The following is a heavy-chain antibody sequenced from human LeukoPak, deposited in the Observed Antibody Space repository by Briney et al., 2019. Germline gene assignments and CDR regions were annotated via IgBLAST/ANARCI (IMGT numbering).Heavy chain of an antibody. V-gene: IGHV1-69*01. CDR3: ARGATIFGVVGNWFDP. CDR1: GGTFSSYA. J-gene: IGHJ5*02. Sequence: GSSVKVSCKASGGTFSSYAISWVRQAPGQGLEWMGGIIPNFGTADYAQKFQGRVTITADESTSTAYMELSSLRSEDTAVYYCARGATIFGVVGNWFDPWGQGTLVTVSS. D-gene: IGHD3-3*01. CDR2: IIPNFGTA.